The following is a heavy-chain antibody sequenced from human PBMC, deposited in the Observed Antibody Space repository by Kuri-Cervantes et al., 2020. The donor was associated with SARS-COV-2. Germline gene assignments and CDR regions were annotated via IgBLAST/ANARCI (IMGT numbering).Heavy chain of an antibody. D-gene: IGHD1-26*01. Sequence: GESLKISCAASGFSFNNYAMNWVRQAPGKGLEWLSTISGTGGSTYYADSVKGRFTISRDKSWNTLYLQMNSLRDEDTAVYYCAGDFGFGSWELLGTDYWGQGPLVTVSS. V-gene: IGHV3-23*01. CDR2: ISGTGGST. J-gene: IGHJ4*02. CDR3: AGDFGFGSWELLGTDY. CDR1: GFSFNNYA.